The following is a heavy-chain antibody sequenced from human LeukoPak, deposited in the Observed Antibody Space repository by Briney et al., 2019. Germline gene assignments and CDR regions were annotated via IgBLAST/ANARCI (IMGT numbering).Heavy chain of an antibody. CDR2: IYYSGST. D-gene: IGHD3-22*01. CDR1: GGSISSGGYY. V-gene: IGHV4-31*03. CDR3: ARDRGRYYDSSGTLSAFDI. Sequence: PSQTLSLTCTVSGGSISSGGYYWSWIRQHPGKGLEWIGYIYYSGSTYYNPSLKSRVTISVDTSKNQFSLKLSSVTAADTAVYYCARDRGRYYDSSGTLSAFDIWGQGTMVTVSS. J-gene: IGHJ3*02.